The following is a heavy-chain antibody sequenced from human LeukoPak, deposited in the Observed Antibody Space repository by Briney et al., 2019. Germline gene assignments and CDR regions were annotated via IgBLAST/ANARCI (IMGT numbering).Heavy chain of an antibody. V-gene: IGHV3-23*01. CDR2: ISGSGGST. J-gene: IGHJ4*02. CDR1: GFTLRSYA. CDR3: ATDDVGYCSSTSCYNGGFDY. Sequence: GGSLRLSCAASGFTLRSYAMTWVRQAPGKGLEWDSAISGSGGSTYYADSVKGRFTISRDNSKNTLYLQMNSLRAEDTAVYYCATDDVGYCSSTSCYNGGFDYWGQGTLVTVSS. D-gene: IGHD2-2*02.